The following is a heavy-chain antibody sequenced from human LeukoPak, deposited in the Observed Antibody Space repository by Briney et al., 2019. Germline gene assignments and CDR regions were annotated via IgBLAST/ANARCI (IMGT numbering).Heavy chain of an antibody. V-gene: IGHV4-39*01. CDR2: IFYSGST. CDR3: ARQMNTVTADY. Sequence: PSGTLSLTCTVSGGSISSSSYFWGWIRQPPGKGLEWIGSIFYSGSTYYNPSLNSRVTISIDTSKNQFSLRLSSVTAADTAVYYCARQMNTVTADYWGQGTLVTVSS. D-gene: IGHD4-17*01. J-gene: IGHJ4*02. CDR1: GGSISSSSYF.